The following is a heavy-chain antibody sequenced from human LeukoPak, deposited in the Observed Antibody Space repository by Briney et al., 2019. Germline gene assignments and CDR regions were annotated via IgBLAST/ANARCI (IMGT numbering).Heavy chain of an antibody. D-gene: IGHD6-13*01. J-gene: IGHJ4*02. Sequence: GGSLRLSCAASRFTFSDYYMVWIRQAPGKGLEWVSYISNSGSSTKYADSVKGRFTISRDNAKNSLSLQMNSVRPEDTAVYYCARRRGSSSMERFFDYWGQGTLVTVSS. V-gene: IGHV3-11*03. CDR2: ISNSGSST. CDR1: RFTFSDYY. CDR3: ARRRGSSSMERFFDY.